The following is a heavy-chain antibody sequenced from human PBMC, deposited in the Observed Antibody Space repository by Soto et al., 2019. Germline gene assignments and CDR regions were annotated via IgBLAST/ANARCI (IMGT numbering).Heavy chain of an antibody. Sequence: VQLVQSGAEVKKPGAPVKVSCKTSGYTFTTYAIHWVRQAPGERLEWMGSINTVNGDTKYSQKFQGRITITRDTSAATVYMELSSLTSEDTAVYYCATWAQLGFDYWGQGTLVTGSS. J-gene: IGHJ4*02. CDR1: GYTFTTYA. V-gene: IGHV1-3*04. CDR2: INTVNGDT. CDR3: ATWAQLGFDY. D-gene: IGHD1-1*01.